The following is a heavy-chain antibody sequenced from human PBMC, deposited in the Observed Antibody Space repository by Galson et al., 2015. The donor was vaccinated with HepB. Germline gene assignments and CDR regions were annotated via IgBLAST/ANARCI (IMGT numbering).Heavy chain of an antibody. V-gene: IGHV3-30*04. Sequence: SLRLSCAASGFTFSSYAMHWVRQAPGKGLEWVAVISYDGSNKYYADSVKGRFTISRDNSKNTLYLQMNSLRAEDTAVYYCARVVAAAGTKGYFDLWGRGTLVTVSS. CDR3: ARVVAAAGTKGYFDL. CDR1: GFTFSSYA. CDR2: ISYDGSNK. J-gene: IGHJ2*01. D-gene: IGHD6-13*01.